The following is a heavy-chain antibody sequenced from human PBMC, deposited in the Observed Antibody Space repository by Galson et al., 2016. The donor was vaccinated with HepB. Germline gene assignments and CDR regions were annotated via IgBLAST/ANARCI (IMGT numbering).Heavy chain of an antibody. CDR3: AKGGCSSPSCHLDY. CDR1: GFTFSSYS. Sequence: SLRLSCAASGFTFSSYSMTWVRQAPGKGLERVSSINGAGGKTYYADSVRGRFTISRDNSKNTLYLQMNSLRAEDTAVYYCAKGGCSSPSCHLDYWGQGALVTISS. D-gene: IGHD2-2*01. J-gene: IGHJ4*02. V-gene: IGHV3-23*01. CDR2: INGAGGKT.